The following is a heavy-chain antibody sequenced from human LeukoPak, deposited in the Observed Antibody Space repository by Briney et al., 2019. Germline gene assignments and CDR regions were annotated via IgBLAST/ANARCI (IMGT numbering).Heavy chain of an antibody. CDR3: ANSPGGEAVYYFDY. CDR2: ISGSGGST. J-gene: IGHJ4*02. CDR1: GFTFSSCA. D-gene: IGHD3-16*01. V-gene: IGHV3-23*01. Sequence: PGGSLRLSCAASGFTFSSCAMSWVRQAPGKGLEWVSAISGSGGSTYYADSVKGRFTISRDNSKNTLYLQMNSLRAEDTAVYYCANSPGGEAVYYFDYWGQGTLVTVSS.